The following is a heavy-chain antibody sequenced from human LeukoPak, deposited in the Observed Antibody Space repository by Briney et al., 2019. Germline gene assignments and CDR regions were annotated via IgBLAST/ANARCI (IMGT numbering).Heavy chain of an antibody. J-gene: IGHJ4*02. Sequence: PGGSLRLSCAASGFTFSGSAMHWVRQASGKGLEWVGRIRSKANSYATAYAASVKGRFTISRDDSKNTAYLQMNSLRAEDTAVYYCARTPSTFGELLPSGPFDYWGQGTLVTVSS. CDR2: IRSKANSYAT. D-gene: IGHD3-10*01. CDR1: GFTFSGSA. V-gene: IGHV3-73*01. CDR3: ARTPSTFGELLPSGPFDY.